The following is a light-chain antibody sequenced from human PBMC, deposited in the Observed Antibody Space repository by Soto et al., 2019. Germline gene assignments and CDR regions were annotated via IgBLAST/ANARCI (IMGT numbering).Light chain of an antibody. Sequence: QSVPTQPRSVSGSPGQSVTISCTGTSSDVGGYDYVSWYQQSPGKAPKLIIYEVIERPSGVPDRFSGSKSGNTASLTISGLQCEDEDDYYCCSYAGTYTPVVFGGGTKLTVL. CDR2: EVI. CDR3: CSYAGTYTPVV. J-gene: IGLJ2*01. V-gene: IGLV2-11*01. CDR1: SSDVGGYDY.